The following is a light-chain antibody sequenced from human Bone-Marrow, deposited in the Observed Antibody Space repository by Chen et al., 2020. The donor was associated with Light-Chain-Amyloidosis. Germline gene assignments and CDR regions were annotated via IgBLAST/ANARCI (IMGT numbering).Light chain of an antibody. CDR1: QSHLHSNGYNY. Sequence: DIVLTQSPLSLPVTPGEPASISCRSSQSHLHSNGYNYLDWYLQKPGQSPQLLIYLGSNRASWVPDRFRGSGSGTDFSLKISRVEAEDVGVDYCMQGRQMPWTFSEGTMVEI. CDR2: LGS. CDR3: MQGRQMPWT. J-gene: IGKJ1*01. V-gene: IGKV2-28*01.